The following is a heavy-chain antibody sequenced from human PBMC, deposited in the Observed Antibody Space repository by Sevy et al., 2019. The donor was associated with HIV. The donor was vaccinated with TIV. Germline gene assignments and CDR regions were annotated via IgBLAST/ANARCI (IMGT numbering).Heavy chain of an antibody. V-gene: IGHV3-23*01. CDR1: GFTFSKYS. CDR2: LSFGCGEI. CDR3: AREGCTKPHDY. Sequence: GGSLRLSCAASGFTFSKYSMSWVRQPPGKGLEWVSTLSFGCGEINYADSVKGRFTISRDNSKSSVYLQMNNLRPEDTAMYYCAREGCTKPHDYWGQGTLLTVSS. D-gene: IGHD2-8*01. J-gene: IGHJ4*02.